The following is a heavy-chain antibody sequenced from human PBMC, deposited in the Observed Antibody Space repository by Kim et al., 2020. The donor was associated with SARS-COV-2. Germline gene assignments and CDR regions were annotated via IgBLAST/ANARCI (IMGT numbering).Heavy chain of an antibody. CDR3: AADPGDYGAYGY. Sequence: SVKVSCKASGFTFTSSAVQWVRQARGQRLEWIGWIVVGRGNTNYAQKFQERVTITRDMSTSTAYMELSSLRSEDTAVYYCAADPGDYGAYGYWGQGTLVTASS. V-gene: IGHV1-58*01. CDR1: GFTFTSSA. J-gene: IGHJ4*02. D-gene: IGHD4-17*01. CDR2: IVVGRGNT.